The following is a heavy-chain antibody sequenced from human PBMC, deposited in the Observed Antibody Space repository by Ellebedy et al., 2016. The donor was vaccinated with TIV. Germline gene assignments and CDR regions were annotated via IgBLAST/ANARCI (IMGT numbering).Heavy chain of an antibody. D-gene: IGHD3-16*02. CDR1: GGSITATGQY. J-gene: IGHJ3*02. CDR2: IYYSKKN. V-gene: IGHV4-39*01. Sequence: SETLSLXXTVSGGSITATGQYWGWIRQPPGKGLDWIGSIYYSKKNYYNSSLKTRLTISVDTSKNQFSLNLTSVTAADTAVYYCARSVGSSGAFDIWGQGRMVTVSS. CDR3: ARSVGSSGAFDI.